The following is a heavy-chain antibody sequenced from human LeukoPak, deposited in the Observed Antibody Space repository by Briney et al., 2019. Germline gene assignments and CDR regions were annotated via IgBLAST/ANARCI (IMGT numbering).Heavy chain of an antibody. CDR2: IDWDDDK. CDR1: GFSLSTTRVF. J-gene: IGHJ5*02. V-gene: IGHV2-70*11. D-gene: IGHD3-10*01. Sequence: SGPTLVNPTQTLTLTCTFSGFSLSTTRVFVSWIRQPPGKALEWLARIDWDDDKYYSTSLKTRPTISKDTSKNQVVLTMTNMDPVDTATYYCARGINYAVSGSYYNGGWFDPWGQGTLVTVSS. CDR3: ARGINYAVSGSYYNGGWFDP.